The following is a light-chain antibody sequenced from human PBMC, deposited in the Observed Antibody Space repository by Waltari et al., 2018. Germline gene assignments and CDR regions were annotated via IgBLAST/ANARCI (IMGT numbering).Light chain of an antibody. CDR1: SSDVGGYNY. J-gene: IGLJ1*01. CDR3: SSYTSSSTFWV. V-gene: IGLV2-14*03. CDR2: DVI. Sequence: QSALTQPASVSGSPGQSITISCTGPSSDVGGYNYGSWCQQHPGKAPKLMIYDVINRPSGVSNRFSGSKSGNTASLTISGLQAEDEADYYCSSYTSSSTFWVFGTGTKVTVL.